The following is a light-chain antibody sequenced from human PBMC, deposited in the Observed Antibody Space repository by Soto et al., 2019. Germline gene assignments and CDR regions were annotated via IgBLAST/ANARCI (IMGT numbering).Light chain of an antibody. J-gene: IGKJ1*01. CDR2: EAS. CDR3: QQYKSFPWT. CDR1: QDINNF. V-gene: IGKV1-16*02. Sequence: DIQMTQSPSSLPASIGDRVTITCRASQDINNFLAWFQQKPGKAPKSLIYEASNLESGVPSKFRGGGSGTDFTLTISSLQPEDFATYYCQQYKSFPWTFGQGTEVEIK.